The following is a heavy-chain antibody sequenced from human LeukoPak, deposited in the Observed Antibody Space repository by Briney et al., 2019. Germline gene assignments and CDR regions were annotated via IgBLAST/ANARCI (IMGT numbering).Heavy chain of an antibody. D-gene: IGHD6-13*01. V-gene: IGHV1-69*04. CDR2: IIPILGIA. CDR3: ARHSISSNELDY. Sequence: SVKVSCKASGGTFSSYAISWVRQAPGQGLEWMGRIIPILGIANYAQKFQGRVTITADKSTSTAYMELSSLRSEDTAVYYCARHSISSNELDYWGQGTLVTVSS. J-gene: IGHJ4*02. CDR1: GGTFSSYA.